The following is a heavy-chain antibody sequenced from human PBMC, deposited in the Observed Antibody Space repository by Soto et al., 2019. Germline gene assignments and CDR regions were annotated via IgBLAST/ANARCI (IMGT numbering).Heavy chain of an antibody. J-gene: IGHJ3*02. CDR1: GFTFSTYT. CDR3: AKSPGGYYSFDI. CDR2: ISYDGSNK. Sequence: GGSLRLSCAASGFTFSTYTMHWVRQAPGKGLEWVAVISYDGSNKYYADSVKGRFTISRDNSKNTLYLQMNSLRAEDTAVYYCAKSPGGYYSFDIWGQGTMVTVSS. V-gene: IGHV3-30*18. D-gene: IGHD3-3*01.